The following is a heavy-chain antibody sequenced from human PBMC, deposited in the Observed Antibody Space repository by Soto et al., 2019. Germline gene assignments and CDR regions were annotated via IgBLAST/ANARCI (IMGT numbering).Heavy chain of an antibody. D-gene: IGHD1-1*01. Sequence: EVQLVESGGGLVQPGGSLRLSCVGSGFSLSGNWMNWVRQAPGKGLEWVANIKQDGGEKYYVDSVKGRFIISRDNARNTLYLQMSFLRVEDTAIYYCAREGTTYNCDHWGQGTPVTVSS. CDR2: IKQDGGEK. CDR1: GFSLSGNW. V-gene: IGHV3-7*01. J-gene: IGHJ4*02. CDR3: AREGTTYNCDH.